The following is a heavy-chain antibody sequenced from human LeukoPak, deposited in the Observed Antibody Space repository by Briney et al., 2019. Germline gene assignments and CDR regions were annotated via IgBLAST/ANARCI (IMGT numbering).Heavy chain of an antibody. CDR2: IGSSGGST. J-gene: IGHJ3*01. D-gene: IGHD5-24*01. CDR3: AKDIQLST. CDR1: GFTFSSSW. Sequence: GGSLRLSCAASGFTFSSSWMHWVRQAPGKGLEWVSLIGSSGGSTYYADSVKGRFTISRDNSKNTLSLQMNSLRVEDTAIYYCAKDIQLSTWGLGTMVTVSS. V-gene: IGHV3-23*01.